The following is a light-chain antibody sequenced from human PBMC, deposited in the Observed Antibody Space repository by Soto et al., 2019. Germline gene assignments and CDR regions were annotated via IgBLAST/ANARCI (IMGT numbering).Light chain of an antibody. Sequence: EIVMTQSPATLSVSPGERATLSCRASQSVSSNLAWYQRKPGQAPRLLIYGASTRATGIPARFSGSGSGTEFTLTISSLQSEDFAVYSCQQYNKWPLTFGGGTKVEIK. CDR3: QQYNKWPLT. V-gene: IGKV3D-15*01. J-gene: IGKJ4*01. CDR1: QSVSSN. CDR2: GAS.